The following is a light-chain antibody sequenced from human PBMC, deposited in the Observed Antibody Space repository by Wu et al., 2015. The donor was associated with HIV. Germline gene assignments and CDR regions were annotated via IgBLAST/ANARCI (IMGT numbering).Light chain of an antibody. J-gene: IGKJ1*01. CDR1: QTIDSF. Sequence: DIQMTQSPSILSASVGDRVTIPCRASQTIDSFLAWYQQKPGKAPEILIYKTSNLQSGVSSRFSGSGSGTEFTLTISSLQPDDFATYYCQQYYSFPWTFGQGTKVEIK. CDR3: QQYYSFPWT. V-gene: IGKV1-5*03. CDR2: KTS.